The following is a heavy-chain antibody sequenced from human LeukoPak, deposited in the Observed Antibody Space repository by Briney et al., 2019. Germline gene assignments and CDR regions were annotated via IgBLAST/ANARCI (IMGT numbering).Heavy chain of an antibody. D-gene: IGHD2-21*02. CDR3: ARTLAYCGGDCYGYVDY. V-gene: IGHV4-34*01. J-gene: IGHJ4*02. Sequence: SETLSLTCAVYGGSFSGYYWSWIRQPPGKGLEWIGEINHSGSTNYNPSLKSRVTISVDTSKNQFSLKLSSVTAADTAVYYCARTLAYCGGDCYGYVDYWGQGTLVTVSS. CDR2: INHSGST. CDR1: GGSFSGYY.